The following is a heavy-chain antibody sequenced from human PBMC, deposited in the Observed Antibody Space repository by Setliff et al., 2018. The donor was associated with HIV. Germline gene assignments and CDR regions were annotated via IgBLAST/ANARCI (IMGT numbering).Heavy chain of an antibody. V-gene: IGHV7-4-1*02. CDR2: INTYTGSP. CDR1: GYTFTSYG. D-gene: IGHD3-22*01. CDR3: ARDGYFYDSSGHLAYYFDY. J-gene: IGHJ4*02. Sequence: ASVKVSCKASGYTFTSYGLSWVRQAPGQGLEWMGWINTYTGSPTYAQDFTGRFLFSLDTSVSTAYLEISSLKAEDIAVYYCARDGYFYDSSGHLAYYFDYWGQGTRVTVS.